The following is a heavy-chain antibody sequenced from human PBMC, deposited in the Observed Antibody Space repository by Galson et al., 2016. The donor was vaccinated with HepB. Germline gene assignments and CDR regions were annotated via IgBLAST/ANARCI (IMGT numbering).Heavy chain of an antibody. Sequence: SLRLSCAASGFTLSSFWMHWVRQAPGKGLVWVSRINSDGSSTGYADSVKGRFTTSRDNAKNTLYLQMNSLRAEDTAVYYCAALDTATFRDEGGYWGQGTLVTVSS. CDR3: AALDTATFRDEGGY. CDR2: INSDGSST. D-gene: IGHD5-18*01. J-gene: IGHJ4*02. CDR1: GFTLSSFW. V-gene: IGHV3-74*01.